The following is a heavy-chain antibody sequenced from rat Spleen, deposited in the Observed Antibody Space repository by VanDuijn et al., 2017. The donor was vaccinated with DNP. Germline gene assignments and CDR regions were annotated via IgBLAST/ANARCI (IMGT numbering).Heavy chain of an antibody. J-gene: IGHJ2*01. Sequence: EVQLQESGPGLVKPSQSLSLTCSVTGSSITDNYWDWIRKFPGNKMEWIGHISHSGSTKYNPSLKSRISITRDTSKNQFFLQLNSVTTEDTATYYCARWTRYFDAWGQGVMVTVSS. D-gene: IGHD1-4*01. CDR2: ISHSGST. V-gene: IGHV3-1*01. CDR3: ARWTRYFDA. CDR1: GSSITDNY.